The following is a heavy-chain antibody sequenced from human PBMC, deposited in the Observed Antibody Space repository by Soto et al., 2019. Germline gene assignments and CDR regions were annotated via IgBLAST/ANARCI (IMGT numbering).Heavy chain of an antibody. CDR2: SSSSGNTI. Sequence: EVQLVESGGGLVQPGGSLRLSCAASGFTLSDYSMDWVRQAPGKGLEWVSYSSSSGNTINYADSVKGRFTNSRDNAKNSLFLQMNNLRDEDTAVYYCARERRGFALDYWGPGTLVIVSS. CDR3: ARERRGFALDY. CDR1: GFTLSDYS. J-gene: IGHJ4*02. V-gene: IGHV3-48*02. D-gene: IGHD3-22*01.